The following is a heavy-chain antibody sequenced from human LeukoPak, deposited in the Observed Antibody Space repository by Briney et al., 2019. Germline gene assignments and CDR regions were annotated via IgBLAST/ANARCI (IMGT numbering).Heavy chain of an antibody. D-gene: IGHD3-10*01. V-gene: IGHV3-33*01. CDR1: GFTFSSYG. Sequence: PGGSLRLSCAASGFTFSSYGMHWVRQAPGKGLEWVAVIWYDGSNKYYADSVKGRFTISRDNSKNTLYLQMNSLRAEDTAVYYCARGLGDGSGSYYSNWFDPWGQGTLVTVSS. CDR2: IWYDGSNK. J-gene: IGHJ5*02. CDR3: ARGLGDGSGSYYSNWFDP.